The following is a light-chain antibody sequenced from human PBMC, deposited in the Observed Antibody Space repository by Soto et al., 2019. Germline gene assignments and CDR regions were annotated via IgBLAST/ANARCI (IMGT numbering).Light chain of an antibody. CDR1: QSVSRY. V-gene: IGKV3-11*01. CDR3: QQCSSWPYT. CDR2: DAS. Sequence: EIVLTQSPATLSLSPGERATLSCRASQSVSRYLAWYQQKPGQAPRLLIYDASNRATGIPARFSGSGSGTDFSLTISSLAPEEFAVYYCQQCSSWPYTFGQGTKLDFK. J-gene: IGKJ2*01.